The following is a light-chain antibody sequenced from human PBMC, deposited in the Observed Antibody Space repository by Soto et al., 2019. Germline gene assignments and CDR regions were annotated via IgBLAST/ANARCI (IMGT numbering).Light chain of an antibody. CDR2: GAS. Sequence: ETLLTQSPGTLYMSPGERATLSCRASQSVSSSYLAWYQQKPGQAPRLLIYGASSRATGIPDRFSGSGSGTDFTLTISRLEPEDFAVYYCQQYGSSPWTFGQGTKVDIK. CDR1: QSVSSSY. CDR3: QQYGSSPWT. J-gene: IGKJ1*01. V-gene: IGKV3-20*01.